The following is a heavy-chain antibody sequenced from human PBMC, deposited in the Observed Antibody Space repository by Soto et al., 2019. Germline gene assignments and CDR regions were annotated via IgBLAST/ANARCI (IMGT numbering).Heavy chain of an antibody. D-gene: IGHD5-18*01. Sequence: QVQLQQWGAGLLKPSETLSLTCAVYGVSFSGYYWSWIRQPPGKGLEWIGEINHSGSTNYNPSLKSRVTISVDTSKNQVSLKLSSVTAADAAVYYCASIIWHSYGYGWFDPWGQGTLVTVSS. CDR2: INHSGST. CDR1: GVSFSGYY. CDR3: ASIIWHSYGYGWFDP. J-gene: IGHJ5*02. V-gene: IGHV4-34*01.